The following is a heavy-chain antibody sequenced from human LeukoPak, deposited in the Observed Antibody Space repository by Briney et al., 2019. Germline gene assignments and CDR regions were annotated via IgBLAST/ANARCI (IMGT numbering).Heavy chain of an antibody. D-gene: IGHD6-19*01. CDR2: INPNSGGT. CDR1: GCTFTGYY. J-gene: IGHJ4*02. V-gene: IGHV1-2*02. Sequence: ASVKVSCKASGCTFTGYYMHWVRQAPGQGLEWVGWINPNSGGTNYAQKFQGRVTMTRDTSISTAYMGLSRLRSDDTAVYYCARDRTRTGYSSGWYHDYWGQGTLVTVSS. CDR3: ARDRTRTGYSSGWYHDY.